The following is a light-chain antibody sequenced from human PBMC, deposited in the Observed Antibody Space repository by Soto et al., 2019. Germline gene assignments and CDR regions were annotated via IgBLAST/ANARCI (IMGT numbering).Light chain of an antibody. V-gene: IGKV3-11*01. CDR1: QRVSSY. Sequence: EIVSTQSPATLSLSPGERATLSCRASQRVSSYLAWYQQKPGQAPRLLIYDASKRATGIPARFSGSGSGTDFTLTISSIEPEDSAVYYCQQRATWPHTFGQGTKLEIK. CDR3: QQRATWPHT. CDR2: DAS. J-gene: IGKJ2*01.